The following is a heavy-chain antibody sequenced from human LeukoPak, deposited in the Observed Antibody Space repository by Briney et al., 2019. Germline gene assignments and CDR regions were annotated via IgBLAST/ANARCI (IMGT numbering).Heavy chain of an antibody. CDR3: ARALDSSGYYYYYYMDV. Sequence: RGSLRLSCAASGFTFSSYWMSWVRQAPGKGLEWVANIKQDGSEKYYVDSVKGRFTISRDNAKNSLYLQMNSLRAEDTAVYYCARALDSSGYYYYYYMDVWGKGTTVTVSS. J-gene: IGHJ6*03. CDR1: GFTFSSYW. D-gene: IGHD3-22*01. CDR2: IKQDGSEK. V-gene: IGHV3-7*01.